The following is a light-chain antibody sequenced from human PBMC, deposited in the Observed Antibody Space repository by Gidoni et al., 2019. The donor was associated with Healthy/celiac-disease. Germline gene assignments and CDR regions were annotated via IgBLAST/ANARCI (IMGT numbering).Light chain of an antibody. CDR2: AAS. J-gene: IGKJ2*01. CDR3: QQSYSTRYT. Sequence: DIQMTQSPSSLSASVGDRVTITCRASQSISSYLTWYHQKPGKAPKLLIYAASSLQSGVPSRFSGSGSGTDFTLTISSQQPEDFATYYCQQSYSTRYTFGQGDKLEIK. CDR1: QSISSY. V-gene: IGKV1-39*01.